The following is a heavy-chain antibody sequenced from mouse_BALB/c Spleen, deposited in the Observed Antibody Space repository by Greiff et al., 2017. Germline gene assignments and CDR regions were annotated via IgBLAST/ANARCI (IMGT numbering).Heavy chain of an antibody. V-gene: IGHV1-80*01. CDR3: AREPPFDY. CDR1: GYAFSSYW. J-gene: IGHJ2*01. Sequence: VQLQESGAELVRPGSSVKISCKASGYAFSSYWMNWVKQRPGQGLEWIGQIYPGDGDTNYNGKFKGKATLTADKSSSTAYMQLSSLTSEDSAVYFCAREPPFDYWGQGTTLTVSS. CDR2: IYPGDGDT.